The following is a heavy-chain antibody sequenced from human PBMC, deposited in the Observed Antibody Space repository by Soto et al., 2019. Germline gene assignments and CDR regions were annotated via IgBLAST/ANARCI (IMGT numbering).Heavy chain of an antibody. CDR2: MNPNNGNA. Sequence: TSVKVSCQAFVYTLTSFAIHWVRQAPGQRLEWMGWMNPNNGNAGFAQKFRGRINMTRNTSISTAYLELSSLRSDDSALYFCARRKERSGHYYLDLWGQGNKVTGSS. D-gene: IGHD6-25*01. V-gene: IGHV1-8*02. CDR1: VYTLTSFA. CDR3: ARRKERSGHYYLDL. J-gene: IGHJ4*02.